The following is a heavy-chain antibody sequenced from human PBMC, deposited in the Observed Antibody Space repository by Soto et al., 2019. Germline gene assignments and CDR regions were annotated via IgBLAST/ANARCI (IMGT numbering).Heavy chain of an antibody. CDR3: ARSTLRVVTTNWFDP. D-gene: IGHD3-3*01. CDR1: GYTFTSYA. V-gene: IGHV1-3*01. CDR2: INAGNGNT. J-gene: IGHJ5*02. Sequence: WASVKVSCKASGYTFTSYAMHWVRQAPGQRLEWMGWINAGNGNTKYSQKFQGRVTITRDTSASTAYMELSSLRSEDTAVYYCARSTLRVVTTNWFDPWGQGTLVTVSS.